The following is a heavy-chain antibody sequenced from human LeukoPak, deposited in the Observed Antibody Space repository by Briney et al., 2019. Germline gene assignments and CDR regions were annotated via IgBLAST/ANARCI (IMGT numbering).Heavy chain of an antibody. Sequence: ASVKVSCTASGYTFTGYYMHWVRQAPGQGLEWMGWINPNSGGTNYAQKFQGRVTMTRDTSISTAYMELSRLRSDDTAVYYCARAQPGYCSGGSCAVDYWGQGTLVTVSS. D-gene: IGHD2-15*01. V-gene: IGHV1-2*02. J-gene: IGHJ4*02. CDR1: GYTFTGYY. CDR3: ARAQPGYCSGGSCAVDY. CDR2: INPNSGGT.